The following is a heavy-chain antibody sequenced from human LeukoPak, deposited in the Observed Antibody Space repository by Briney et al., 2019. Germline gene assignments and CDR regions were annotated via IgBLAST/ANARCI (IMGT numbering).Heavy chain of an antibody. CDR3: AKDTSTSSWYFDY. J-gene: IGHJ4*02. CDR2: ISGSGDST. D-gene: IGHD6-13*01. Sequence: GGSLRLSCAASGFTFSDYYMSWIRQAPGKGLEWVSAISGSGDSTYYADSVKGRFTISRDNSKNTLYLQMNSLTAEDTAVYYCAKDTSTSSWYFDYWGQGTLVTVSS. CDR1: GFTFSDYY. V-gene: IGHV3-23*01.